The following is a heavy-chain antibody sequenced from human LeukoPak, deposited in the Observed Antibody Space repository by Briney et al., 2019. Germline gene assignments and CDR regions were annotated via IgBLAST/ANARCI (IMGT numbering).Heavy chain of an antibody. CDR1: GFTFTIYT. CDR3: TTDPIYYDSSGYYYT. CDR2: ISGGGGST. V-gene: IGHV3-23*01. D-gene: IGHD3-22*01. J-gene: IGHJ5*02. Sequence: GGSLRLSCAASGFTFTIYTMSWVRQAPGKGLEWVSGISGGGGSTYYADSVKGRFTISKDNSKNTLYLQMNSLKTEDTAVYYCTTDPIYYDSSGYYYTWGQGTLVTVSS.